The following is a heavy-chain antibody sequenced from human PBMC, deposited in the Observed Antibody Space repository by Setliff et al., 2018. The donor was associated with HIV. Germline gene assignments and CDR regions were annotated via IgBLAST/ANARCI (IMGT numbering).Heavy chain of an antibody. Sequence: SETLSLTCTVSGGSISSHYWSWIRQPPGKGLEWIGLISYSGSPNSNPSLKSRVTISVDTSKNQFSLKLSSVTAADTAVYYCARGFLSIFGVVSYFDYWGQGTLVTVSS. J-gene: IGHJ4*02. CDR3: ARGFLSIFGVVSYFDY. CDR2: ISYSGSP. V-gene: IGHV4-59*11. CDR1: GGSISSHY. D-gene: IGHD3-3*01.